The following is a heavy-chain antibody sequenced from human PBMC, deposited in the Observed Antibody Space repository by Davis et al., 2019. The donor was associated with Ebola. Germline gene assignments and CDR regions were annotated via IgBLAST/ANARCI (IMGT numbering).Heavy chain of an antibody. CDR2: ISGFGGDT. CDR1: GFSFNTYA. V-gene: IGHV3-23*01. J-gene: IGHJ4*02. D-gene: IGHD3-22*01. CDR3: ARDSSGYYATYWY. Sequence: GESLKISCAASGFSFNTYAMSWVRQAPGKGLEWVSGISGFGGDTYYADSVKGRFTISRDNSKNTLYLQMNSLRAEDSAVYYCARDSSGYYATYWYWGQGTLVTVSS.